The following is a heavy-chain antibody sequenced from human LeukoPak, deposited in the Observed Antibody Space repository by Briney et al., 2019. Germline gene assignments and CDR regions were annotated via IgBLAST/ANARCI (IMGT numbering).Heavy chain of an antibody. CDR1: GFTFSSYE. J-gene: IGHJ6*04. Sequence: PEGSLRLSCAASGFTFSSYEMNWVRQAPGKGLEWVSYISSSGSTIYYADSVKGRFTISSDNAKNSLYLQMNSLRAEDTAVYYCAELGITMIGGVWGKGTTVTVSS. D-gene: IGHD3-10*02. V-gene: IGHV3-48*03. CDR2: ISSSGSTI. CDR3: AELGITMIGGV.